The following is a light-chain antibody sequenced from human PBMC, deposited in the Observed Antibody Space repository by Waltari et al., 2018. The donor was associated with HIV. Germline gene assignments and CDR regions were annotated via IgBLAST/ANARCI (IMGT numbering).Light chain of an antibody. Sequence: DIQLTQSPSFVSASLKDTVTITCRASQGISSSVAWYQQRPGKAPDLLIYDASTLQTGVPSRFSGSGSGTQFTLTISNLHPDDFGIYYCQQLYTYPLSFGAGTKV. CDR2: DAS. J-gene: IGKJ3*01. V-gene: IGKV1-9*01. CDR1: QGISSS. CDR3: QQLYTYPLS.